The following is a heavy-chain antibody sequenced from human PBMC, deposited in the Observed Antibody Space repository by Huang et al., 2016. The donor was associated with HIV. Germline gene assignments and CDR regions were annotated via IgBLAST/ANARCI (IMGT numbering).Heavy chain of an antibody. Sequence: QVQLVQSGSELKKPGASVKFSCKASGYTFHSYALNWVRQAQGQGLEWMGWINTNPGNPTYAQGFTGRFVFSLDTSVSTAYLQISSLKAEDTAVYYCVRWLQRVGLDYWGQGTLVTVSS. V-gene: IGHV7-4-1*02. J-gene: IGHJ4*02. CDR1: GYTFHSYA. D-gene: IGHD5-12*01. CDR3: VRWLQRVGLDY. CDR2: INTNPGNP.